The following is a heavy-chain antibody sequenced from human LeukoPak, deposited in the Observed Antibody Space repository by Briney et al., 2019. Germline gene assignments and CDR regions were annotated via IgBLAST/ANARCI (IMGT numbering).Heavy chain of an antibody. CDR1: GFTVSYNY. CDR3: ARSPPWAPLDY. J-gene: IGHJ4*02. V-gene: IGHV3-66*01. Sequence: GGSLRLSCAASGFTVSYNYMSWVRQAPGKGLEWVSVIYSVNRTSYADSVKGRFTISRDSSKNTLCLQMNSLRAEDTAVYYCARSPPWAPLDYWGQGTLVTVSS. CDR2: IYSVNRT.